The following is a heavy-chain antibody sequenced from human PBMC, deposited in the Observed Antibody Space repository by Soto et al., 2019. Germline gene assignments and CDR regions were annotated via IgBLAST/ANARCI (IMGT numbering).Heavy chain of an antibody. Sequence: SETLSLTCTVSGGSVSSGSYYWSWIRQPPGKGLEWIGYIYYSGSNNYNPSLKSRVTISVDTSKNQFSLKLSSVTAADTAVYYCARDQGGSYYLGYYYGMDVWGQGTTVTVSS. V-gene: IGHV4-61*01. CDR2: IYYSGSN. CDR3: ARDQGGSYYLGYYYGMDV. J-gene: IGHJ6*02. D-gene: IGHD1-26*01. CDR1: GGSVSSGSYY.